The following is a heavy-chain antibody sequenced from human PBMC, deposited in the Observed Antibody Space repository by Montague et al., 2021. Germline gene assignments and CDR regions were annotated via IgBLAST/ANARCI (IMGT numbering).Heavy chain of an antibody. V-gene: IGHV4-39*01. CDR3: AGVFSSWYVGWFDP. Sequence: SETLSLTCTVSGGSISSCSYYWGWLRPPPGKGLKWIGCYSYSGSTSYNPNLQSRVTIYVDTSKNQFSLKLSSVTAAAAANYYCAGVFSSWYVGWFDPWGQGTLVTVSS. CDR1: GGSISSCSYY. D-gene: IGHD6-13*01. CDR2: YSYSGST. J-gene: IGHJ5*02.